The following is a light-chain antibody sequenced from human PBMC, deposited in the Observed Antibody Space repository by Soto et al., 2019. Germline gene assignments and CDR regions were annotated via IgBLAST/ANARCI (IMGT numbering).Light chain of an antibody. J-gene: IGKJ1*01. V-gene: IGKV3-15*01. CDR1: QSVSSN. Sequence: DIVMTQSPATLSVSPGERATLSCRASQSVSSNLAWYQQKPGQAPRLLIYDASTRATDIPARFSGSGSGTEFTLTISSLQSEDFAVYYCQQYNNWPPMAFGHGTNVEIK. CDR3: QQYNNWPPMA. CDR2: DAS.